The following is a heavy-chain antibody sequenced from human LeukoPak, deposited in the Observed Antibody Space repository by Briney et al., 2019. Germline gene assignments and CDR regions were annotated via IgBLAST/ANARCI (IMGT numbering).Heavy chain of an antibody. J-gene: IGHJ4*02. CDR3: VAGSSTDY. V-gene: IGHV1-2*02. CDR2: INPNSGGT. D-gene: IGHD3-10*01. CDR1: GYTFTSYG. Sequence: ASVKVSCKASGYTFTSYGISWVRQAPGQGLEWMGWINPNSGGTNYAQKFQGRVTMTRDTSISTAYMELSRLRSDDTAVYYCVAGSSTDYWGQGTLVTVSS.